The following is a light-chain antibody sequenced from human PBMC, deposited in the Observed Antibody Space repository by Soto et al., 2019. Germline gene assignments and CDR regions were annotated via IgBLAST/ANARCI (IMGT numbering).Light chain of an antibody. CDR3: QQYGSSTTWT. Sequence: EIVLTQSPGTLSLSPGERATLSCRASQSVSSAYLAWYQHKPGQPPTLLIYAASSRVTGIPDRFSGSGSGTDFALTISRLVPQECAVYYCQQYGSSTTWTFGQGTIVEIK. V-gene: IGKV3-20*01. J-gene: IGKJ1*01. CDR1: QSVSSAY. CDR2: AAS.